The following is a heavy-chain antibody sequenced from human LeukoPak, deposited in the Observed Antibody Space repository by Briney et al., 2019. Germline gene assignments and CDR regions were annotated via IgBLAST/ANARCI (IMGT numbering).Heavy chain of an antibody. D-gene: IGHD3-3*01. Sequence: PSETLSLTCAVYGRSFSGYYWSLIRQPPGKGLEWIGEINHSGSTNYNPSLKSRVTISVDTSKNQFSLKPSSVTAADTAVYYCARARRLRFLEWLSEPKYYYYGMDVWGQGTTVTVSS. J-gene: IGHJ6*02. V-gene: IGHV4-34*01. CDR1: GRSFSGYY. CDR3: ARARRLRFLEWLSEPKYYYYGMDV. CDR2: INHSGST.